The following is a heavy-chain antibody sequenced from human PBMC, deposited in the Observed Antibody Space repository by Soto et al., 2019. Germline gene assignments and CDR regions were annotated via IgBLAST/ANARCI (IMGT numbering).Heavy chain of an antibody. Sequence: ASVKVSCKASGYTFTGYYMHWVRQAPGQGLEWMGWINPNSGGTNYAQKFQGWVTMTRGTSISTAYMELSRLRSDDTAVYYCARVGRYFDWLLNPLGAFDIWGQGTMVTVSS. V-gene: IGHV1-2*04. CDR1: GYTFTGYY. CDR3: ARVGRYFDWLLNPLGAFDI. J-gene: IGHJ3*02. D-gene: IGHD3-9*01. CDR2: INPNSGGT.